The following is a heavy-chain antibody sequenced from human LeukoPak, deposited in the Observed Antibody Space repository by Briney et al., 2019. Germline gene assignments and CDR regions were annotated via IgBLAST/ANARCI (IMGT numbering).Heavy chain of an antibody. V-gene: IGHV4-30-4*01. CDR1: GGSINSGDYY. Sequence: SQTLSLTCTVSGGSINSGDYYWSWIRQPPGKGLEWIGYIFYSGSTYYNPSLKSRVTISLDTSKNQFSLKLSSVTAADTAVYYCALTAATRPSYYYYGLDVWGQGTTVTVSS. D-gene: IGHD6-13*01. CDR3: ALTAATRPSYYYYGLDV. J-gene: IGHJ6*02. CDR2: IFYSGST.